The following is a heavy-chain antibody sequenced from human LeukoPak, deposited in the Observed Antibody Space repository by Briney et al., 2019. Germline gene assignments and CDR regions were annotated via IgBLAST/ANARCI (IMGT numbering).Heavy chain of an antibody. D-gene: IGHD1-14*01. CDR1: GGSVSRSY. Sequence: SETLSLTCTVAGGSVSRSYWSWIRQPPGKGLEWVGYIYARGNTNYNPSLKSRVTISVDTSKKQFSLKLSSVTAADTAVYYCARDGTGVRRYFDYWGQGTLVTVSS. CDR2: IYARGNT. V-gene: IGHV4-59*02. J-gene: IGHJ4*02. CDR3: ARDGTGVRRYFDY.